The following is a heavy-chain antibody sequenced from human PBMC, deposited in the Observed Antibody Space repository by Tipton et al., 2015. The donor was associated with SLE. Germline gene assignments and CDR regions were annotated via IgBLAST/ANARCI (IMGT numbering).Heavy chain of an antibody. V-gene: IGHV4-39*07. CDR1: GGSVSSGSYY. CDR3: ARDSPPLFHQFGAYDI. Sequence: TLSLTCTVSGGSVSSGSYYWGWIRQSPGKGLEWIGSLYDSGSTYYNPSLKSRVTISVDTSKNQFSLKLRSVTAADTAVYYCARDSPPLFHQFGAYDIWGQGTMVTVSS. J-gene: IGHJ3*02. D-gene: IGHD2-21*01. CDR2: LYDSGST.